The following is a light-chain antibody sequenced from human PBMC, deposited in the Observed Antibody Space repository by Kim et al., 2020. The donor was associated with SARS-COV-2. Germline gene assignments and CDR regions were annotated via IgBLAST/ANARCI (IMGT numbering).Light chain of an antibody. Sequence: RVTITCTGSSSNIGTYDVHWYQQLPGTAPKLLIYGDNNRPSGVPDRFSGSKSGTSASLAITGLQAEDEADYYCQTYDTSLSGSWIFGGGTK. CDR1: SSNIGTYD. CDR2: GDN. V-gene: IGLV1-40*01. CDR3: QTYDTSLSGSWI. J-gene: IGLJ3*02.